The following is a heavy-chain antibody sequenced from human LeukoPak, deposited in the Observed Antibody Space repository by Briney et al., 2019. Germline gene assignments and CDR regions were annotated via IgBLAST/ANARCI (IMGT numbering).Heavy chain of an antibody. CDR3: AKDSKYSSSWGSRNYYYYYGMDV. V-gene: IGHV3-30*02. J-gene: IGHJ6*02. Sequence: GGSLRLSCAASGFTFSSYGMHWVRQAPGKGLEWVAFIRYVGSNKYYADSVKGRCTISRDNSKNTLYLQMNSLRAEDTAVYSCAKDSKYSSSWGSRNYYYYYGMDVWGQGTTVTVSS. CDR1: GFTFSSYG. CDR2: IRYVGSNK. D-gene: IGHD6-13*01.